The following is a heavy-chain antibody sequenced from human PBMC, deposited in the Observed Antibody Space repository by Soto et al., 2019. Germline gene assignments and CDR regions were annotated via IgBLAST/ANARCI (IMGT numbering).Heavy chain of an antibody. CDR1: GFTFSTYA. CDR2: ISGSGGST. J-gene: IGHJ4*02. CDR3: AKDLGSSGSYYGIYFDS. V-gene: IGHV3-23*01. Sequence: EVQLLESGGGLVQPGGSLRLSCAASGFTFSTYAMNWVRQAPGKGLEWVSTISGSGGSTYYADSVKGRFTISRHNSKNTLYLQTNSLRAEDTALYYCAKDLGSSGSYYGIYFDSWGQGTLVTVSS. D-gene: IGHD1-26*01.